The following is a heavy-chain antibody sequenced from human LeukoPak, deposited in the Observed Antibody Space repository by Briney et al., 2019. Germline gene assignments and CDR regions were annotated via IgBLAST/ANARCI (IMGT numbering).Heavy chain of an antibody. Sequence: SGTLSLTCAVSGGSISSSNWWSWVRQPPGKGLEWIGEIYHSGSTNYNPSLKSRVTISVDKSKNQFSLQLNSVTPEDTAVYFCSRASLAYGDYANYYMDVWGKGTTVTVSS. CDR2: IYHSGST. CDR1: GGSISSSNW. J-gene: IGHJ6*03. CDR3: SRASLAYGDYANYYMDV. V-gene: IGHV4-4*02. D-gene: IGHD4-17*01.